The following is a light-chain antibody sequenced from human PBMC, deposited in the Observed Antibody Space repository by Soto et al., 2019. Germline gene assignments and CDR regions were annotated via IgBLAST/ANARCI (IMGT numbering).Light chain of an antibody. CDR2: GAS. V-gene: IGKV1-5*01. Sequence: DIPMTQSPSTLSASVGDRVTITCRASQSISTWLAWYQQKPGKAPKLLIYGASSLESGVPSRFSGSGSVTEFTLIIDSLQPDDFATYYCQQYSSSSPTFGQGTKLEIK. CDR3: QQYSSSSPT. J-gene: IGKJ2*01. CDR1: QSISTW.